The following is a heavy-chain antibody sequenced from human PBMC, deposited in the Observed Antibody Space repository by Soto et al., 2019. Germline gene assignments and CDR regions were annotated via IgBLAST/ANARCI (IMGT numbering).Heavy chain of an antibody. CDR3: ARDGSSTHLYYGLDV. V-gene: IGHV3-33*01. J-gene: IGHJ6*02. CDR2: IWYDGSKK. Sequence: QVELVESGGGVVPPGRSLTLSCEASGFSFNYYGMHWVRQAPAKGLEWVAVIWYDGSKKDYVDSVQGRFIVSRDNSRNTVYLQMNSLRADDTAVYYCARDGSSTHLYYGLDVWGQGTMVTVSS. D-gene: IGHD1-26*01. CDR1: GFSFNYYG.